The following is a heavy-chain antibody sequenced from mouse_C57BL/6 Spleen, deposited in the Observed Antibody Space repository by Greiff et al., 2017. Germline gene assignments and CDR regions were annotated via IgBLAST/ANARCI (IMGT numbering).Heavy chain of an antibody. Sequence: EVLLVESGGGLVQPGGSMKLSCVASGFTFSNYWMNWVRQSPEKGLEWVAQIRLKADNYATHYAVSVKGRFTISRDDSKSSVYLQMSNVRAADTGIYYCTASYSAMDYWGQGTSVTVSS. CDR2: IRLKADNYAT. D-gene: IGHD2-12*01. CDR1: GFTFSNYW. CDR3: TASYSAMDY. V-gene: IGHV6-3*01. J-gene: IGHJ4*01.